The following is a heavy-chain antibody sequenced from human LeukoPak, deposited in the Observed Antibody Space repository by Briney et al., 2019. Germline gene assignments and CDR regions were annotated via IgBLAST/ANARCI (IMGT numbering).Heavy chain of an antibody. CDR1: GGTFSSYS. J-gene: IGHJ4*02. CDR3: ARDSRSYSSSRRINFDY. V-gene: IGHV1-69*04. CDR2: IIPILGIA. D-gene: IGHD6-13*01. Sequence: GASVKVSCKASGGTFSSYSISWLRQAPGQGLEWMGRIIPILGIANYTQKFQGRVTVTADKSTTTAYMELSSLRSEDTAVYYCARDSRSYSSSRRINFDYWGQGTLVTVSS.